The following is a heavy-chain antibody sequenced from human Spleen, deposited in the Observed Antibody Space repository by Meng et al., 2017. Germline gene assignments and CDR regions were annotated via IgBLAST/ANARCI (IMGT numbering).Heavy chain of an antibody. Sequence: QMGRTGTGVMQPGASVKVSCKRSGENFPDDLIHWVRRAPGQGLEWMGRINPKSGDTHYAQKFQARVTMTGDTSISTAYMELSGLRSDDTAMYYCARDEDISAAGKLFGDYWGQGILVTASS. CDR1: GENFPDDL. CDR3: ARDEDISAAGKLFGDY. CDR2: INPKSGDT. V-gene: IGHV1-2*06. D-gene: IGHD6-25*01. J-gene: IGHJ4*02.